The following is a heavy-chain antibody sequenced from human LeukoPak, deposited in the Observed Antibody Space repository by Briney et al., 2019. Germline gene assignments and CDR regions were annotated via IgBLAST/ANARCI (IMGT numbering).Heavy chain of an antibody. CDR3: AKDNMGIAVATPDY. D-gene: IGHD6-19*01. CDR2: IRYDGGNE. CDR1: GFTFSSYG. J-gene: IGHJ4*02. V-gene: IGHV3-30*02. Sequence: GGSLRLSCAASGFTFSSYGMHWVRQAPGKGLEWVAFIRYDGGNEYYADSVKGRFTISRDNSKNTLYLQMNSLRAEDTAVYYCAKDNMGIAVATPDYWGQGTLVTVSS.